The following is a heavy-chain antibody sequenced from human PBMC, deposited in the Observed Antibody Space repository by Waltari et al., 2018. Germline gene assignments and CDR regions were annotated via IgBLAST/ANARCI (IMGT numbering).Heavy chain of an antibody. CDR2: IYAGGTT. V-gene: IGHV3-66*02. J-gene: IGHJ4*02. D-gene: IGHD7-27*01. CDR3: ARATATGATPEY. Sequence: ELQLVESGGDLVQPGWSLKLSCAASGFTVSNTYITWVRQAPGKGLEWVSIIYAGGTTYYADSVKGRFTISRDSSKNTVNLQMNILRPEDSAVYYCARATATGATPEYWGQGTLVTVSS. CDR1: GFTVSNTY.